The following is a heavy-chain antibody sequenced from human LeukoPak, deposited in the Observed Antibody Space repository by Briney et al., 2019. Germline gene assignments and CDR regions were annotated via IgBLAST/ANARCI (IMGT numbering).Heavy chain of an antibody. J-gene: IGHJ4*01. D-gene: IGHD3-3*01. V-gene: IGHV4-59*12. CDR2: IYYSGST. CDR3: ARADFWCGYRFDL. CDR1: GGSISSYY. Sequence: PSETLSLTCTVSGGSISSYYWSWIRQPPGKGLEWIGYIYYSGSTNYNPSLKSRVTISVDTSKNQFSLKLSSVTAADTAVYYCARADFWCGYRFDLWGQGTLVSVSS.